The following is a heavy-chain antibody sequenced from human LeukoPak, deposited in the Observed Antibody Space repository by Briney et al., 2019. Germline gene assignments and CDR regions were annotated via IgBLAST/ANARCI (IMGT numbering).Heavy chain of an antibody. CDR3: AKTDYYDSSGYSDY. D-gene: IGHD3-22*01. CDR1: GFTFSNYA. Sequence: PPGGSLRLSCAASGFTFSNYAINWVRQAPGKGLEWASGISGGGGNTNYADSVKGRFTISRDNSKNTLYLQMNSLRVEDTALYYCAKTDYYDSSGYSDYWGQGTLVTVSS. V-gene: IGHV3-23*01. CDR2: ISGGGGNT. J-gene: IGHJ4*02.